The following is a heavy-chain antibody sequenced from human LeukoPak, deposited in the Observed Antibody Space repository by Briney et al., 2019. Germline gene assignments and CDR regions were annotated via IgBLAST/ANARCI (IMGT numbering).Heavy chain of an antibody. V-gene: IGHV3-30*18. D-gene: IGHD6-25*01. CDR3: TKEPTPYTSGWYFQH. CDR2: ISHDGRTE. Sequence: GGSLRLSCAASGFTYRNYGMHWVRQAPGKGLEWVAVISHDGRTEFYADSVKGRFTISRDNSKNTLDLQMFSLRAEDTAVYYCTKEPTPYTSGWYFQHWGQGTLVTVSS. CDR1: GFTYRNYG. J-gene: IGHJ1*01.